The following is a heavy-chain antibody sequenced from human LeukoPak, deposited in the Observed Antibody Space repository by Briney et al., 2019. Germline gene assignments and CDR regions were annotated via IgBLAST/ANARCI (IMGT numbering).Heavy chain of an antibody. CDR3: AREGGVQLWLTKQYYYYYMDV. D-gene: IGHD5-18*01. CDR2: ISSSSSTI. V-gene: IGHV3-48*01. CDR1: GFTFSSYS. J-gene: IGHJ6*03. Sequence: GGSLRLSCAASGFTFSSYSMNWVRQAPGKGLEWVSYISSSSSTIYYADSVKGRFTISRDNAKNSLYLQMNSLRAEDTAVYYCAREGGVQLWLTKQYYYYYMDVWGKGTTVTISS.